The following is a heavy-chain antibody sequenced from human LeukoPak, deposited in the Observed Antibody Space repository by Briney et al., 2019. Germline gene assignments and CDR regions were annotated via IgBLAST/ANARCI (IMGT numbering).Heavy chain of an antibody. D-gene: IGHD3-10*01. J-gene: IGHJ4*02. Sequence: PSGTLSLTCAVSGGSISTSNWWSWVRQPPGKGLEWIGEIYHSGSTNYNPSLKSRVTISVDTSNNQFSLKLNSVTAADTAVYYCASSRVYGSHDYWGQGTLVTVSS. V-gene: IGHV4-4*02. CDR1: GGSISTSNW. CDR3: ASSRVYGSHDY. CDR2: IYHSGST.